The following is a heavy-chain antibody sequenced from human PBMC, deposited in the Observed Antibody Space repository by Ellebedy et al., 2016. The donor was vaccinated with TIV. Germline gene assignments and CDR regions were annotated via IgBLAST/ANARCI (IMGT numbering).Heavy chain of an antibody. Sequence: PGGSLRLSCAASGFTFTHHWMSWVRQAPGKGLEWVAKINQDGSENYYVDSVKGRFTISRDNAQKSLDLQMSSLRAEDTAVYYCMAHSDFDCWGQGTLVIVSS. V-gene: IGHV3-7*01. J-gene: IGHJ4*02. CDR2: INQDGSEN. D-gene: IGHD2-15*01. CDR3: MAHSDFDC. CDR1: GFTFTHHW.